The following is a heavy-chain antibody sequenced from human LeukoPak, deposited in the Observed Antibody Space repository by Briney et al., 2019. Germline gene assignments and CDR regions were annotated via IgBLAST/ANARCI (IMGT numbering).Heavy chain of an antibody. V-gene: IGHV3-74*01. CDR3: ARAQLYYHGSGSYYTPTDY. CDR1: GFTFSSYW. CDR2: INTDGSST. D-gene: IGHD3-10*01. J-gene: IGHJ4*02. Sequence: QPGGSLRLSCVVSGFTFSSYWMHWVRQAPGKGLVWVSRINTDGSSTKYADSVKGRFSISRDNAKNTLYLQMDSLRAEDTAVYYCARAQLYYHGSGSYYTPTDYRGQGTLVAVSS.